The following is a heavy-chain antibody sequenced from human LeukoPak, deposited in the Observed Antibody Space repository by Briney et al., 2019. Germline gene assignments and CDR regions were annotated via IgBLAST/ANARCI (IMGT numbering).Heavy chain of an antibody. CDR3: ARDSAMVRGVILVY. J-gene: IGHJ4*02. D-gene: IGHD3-10*01. V-gene: IGHV3-74*01. CDR2: IKSDGSST. Sequence: GGSLRLSCAASGFTFSSYWMHWVRQAPGKGLVWVSRIKSDGSSTSYADSVKGRFTISGDNAKNTLYLQTNSLRAEDTAVYYCARDSAMVRGVILVYWGQGTLVTVSS. CDR1: GFTFSSYW.